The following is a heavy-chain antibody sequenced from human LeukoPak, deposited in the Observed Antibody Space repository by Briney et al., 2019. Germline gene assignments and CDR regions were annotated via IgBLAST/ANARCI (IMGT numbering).Heavy chain of an antibody. CDR1: GGSINSGSYY. CDR3: AGGLGIGKDYFDC. Sequence: SETLSPTCTVSGGSINSGSYYWSWIRQPAGKGLEWIGRTYSSGSTNYNPSPKGRVTISVDTSKNQFSLNLSSVTAADTAVYYCAGGLGIGKDYFDCWGQGTLVTVSS. J-gene: IGHJ4*02. CDR2: TYSSGST. D-gene: IGHD7-27*01. V-gene: IGHV4-61*02.